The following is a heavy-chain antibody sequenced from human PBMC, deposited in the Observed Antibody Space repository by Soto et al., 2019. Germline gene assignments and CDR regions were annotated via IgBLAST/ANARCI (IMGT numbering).Heavy chain of an antibody. V-gene: IGHV1-69*13. CDR2: IIPIFGTA. CDR1: GGTFSSYA. CDR3: ARDLRNYYYDSSGYFGDAFDI. Sequence: SVKVSCKASGGTFSSYAISWVRQAPGQGLEWMGGIIPIFGTANYAQKFQGRVTITADESTSTAYMELSSLRSEDTAVYYCARDLRNYYYDSSGYFGDAFDIWGQGTMVTVSS. J-gene: IGHJ3*02. D-gene: IGHD3-22*01.